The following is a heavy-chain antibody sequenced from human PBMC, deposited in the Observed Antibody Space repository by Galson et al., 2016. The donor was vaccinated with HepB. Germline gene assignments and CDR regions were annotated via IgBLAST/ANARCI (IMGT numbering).Heavy chain of an antibody. CDR1: GSTFSTYS. D-gene: IGHD3-9*01. CDR3: ARDHDWAFDY. V-gene: IGHV3-48*02. J-gene: IGHJ4*02. CDR2: LRGGNTHP. Sequence: SLRLSCAASGSTFSTYSMNWVRQAPGKGLEWIASLRGGNTHPASAVSVKGRFTISRDDATNSLFLQMNSLRDEDTAIYYCARDHDWAFDYWGQGTLVSVSS.